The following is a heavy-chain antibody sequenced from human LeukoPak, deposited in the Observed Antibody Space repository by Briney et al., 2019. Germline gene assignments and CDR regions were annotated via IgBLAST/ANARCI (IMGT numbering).Heavy chain of an antibody. Sequence: PGGSLRLSCAASGFSFDDYAMHWVRQAPGKGLEWVSGISWNSGSIGYADSVKGRFTISRDNAKNSLYLQMNSLRAEDTALYYCAKDVEVGIYDGGWFDPWGQGTLVTVSS. J-gene: IGHJ5*02. CDR1: GFSFDDYA. CDR3: AKDVEVGIYDGGWFDP. V-gene: IGHV3-9*01. D-gene: IGHD1-26*01. CDR2: ISWNSGSI.